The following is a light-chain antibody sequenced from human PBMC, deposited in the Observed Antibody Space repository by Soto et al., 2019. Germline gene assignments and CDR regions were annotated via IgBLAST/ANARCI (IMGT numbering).Light chain of an antibody. CDR3: QQYNNWPLT. CDR2: SAS. V-gene: IGKV3-15*01. J-gene: IGKJ2*01. CDR1: QSVSSK. Sequence: EIVMTQSPATLSVSPGERATLSCRASQSVSSKSAWYQQKPGQAPRLLIYSASTRATGVPARFSGSGSGTEFTLTISSLQSEDFAVYYCQQYNNWPLTFGRGTNLEIK.